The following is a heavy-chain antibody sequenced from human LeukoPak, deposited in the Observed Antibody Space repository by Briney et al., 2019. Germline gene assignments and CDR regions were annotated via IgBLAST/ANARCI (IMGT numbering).Heavy chain of an antibody. CDR3: ARDLGWGDAFDI. CDR2: IYYSGST. V-gene: IGHV4-59*01. J-gene: IGHJ3*02. Sequence: SETLSLTCTVSGGSIRSYYWSWIRQPPGKGLEWIGYIYYSGSTNYNPSLKSRVTISVDTSKNQFSLKLSSVTAADTAVYYCARDLGWGDAFDIWGQGTMVTVSS. CDR1: GGSIRSYY. D-gene: IGHD3-3*01.